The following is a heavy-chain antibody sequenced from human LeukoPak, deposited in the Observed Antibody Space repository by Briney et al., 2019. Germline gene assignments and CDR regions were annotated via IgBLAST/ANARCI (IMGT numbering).Heavy chain of an antibody. J-gene: IGHJ4*02. CDR3: ARLEVTVVATIDY. D-gene: IGHD5-12*01. V-gene: IGHV3-48*03. CDR2: ISSSGSTI. CDR1: GFTFSSYE. Sequence: GGSLRLSCAASGFTFSSYEMNWVRQAPGKGLEWVSYISSSGSTIYYADSVKGRFTISRDNAKNSLYLQMNSLRAEDTAVYYCARLEVTVVATIDYWGQGTLVT.